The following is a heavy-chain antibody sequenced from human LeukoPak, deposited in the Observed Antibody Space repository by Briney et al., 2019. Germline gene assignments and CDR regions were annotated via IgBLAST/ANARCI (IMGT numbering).Heavy chain of an antibody. D-gene: IGHD2-2*01. CDR3: AKKSLVPAANALTYNWFDP. CDR1: GGTFSSYT. J-gene: IGHJ5*02. V-gene: IGHV1-69*02. Sequence: SVKVSCKASGGTFSSYTISWVRQAPGQGLEWMGRIIPILGIANYAQKFQGRVTITADKSTSTAYMELSSLRSEDTAVYYCAKKSLVPAANALTYNWFDPWGQGTLVTVSS. CDR2: IIPILGIA.